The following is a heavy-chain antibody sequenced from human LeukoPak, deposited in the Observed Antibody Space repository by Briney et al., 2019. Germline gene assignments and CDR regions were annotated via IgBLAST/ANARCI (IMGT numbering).Heavy chain of an antibody. CDR2: INPNSGGT. CDR1: GYTFTGYY. Sequence: ASVKVSCKASGYTFTGYYMHWVRQAPGQGLEWMGWINPNSGGTNYAQKFQGRVTMTRDTSISTAYMELSRLRSDDTAVYYCARAAVAGMMYDYWGQGTLVTVSS. CDR3: ARAAVAGMMYDY. D-gene: IGHD6-19*01. V-gene: IGHV1-2*02. J-gene: IGHJ4*02.